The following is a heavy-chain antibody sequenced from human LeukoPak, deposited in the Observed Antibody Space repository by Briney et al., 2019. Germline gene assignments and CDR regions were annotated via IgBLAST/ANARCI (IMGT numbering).Heavy chain of an antibody. CDR1: VSGYFTTNYY. J-gene: IGHJ3*01. CDR3: ARQVATKGEWAFDV. Sequence: SETLSLTCTVSVSGYFTTNYYWGWIRQPPGKGLEWIASIRHDGHTYYNASLKSQVTISIDMSRNQFSLKLNSLTDADTAVYYCARQVATKGEWAFDVWGQGTMVTVSS. D-gene: IGHD5-12*01. CDR2: IRHDGHT. V-gene: IGHV4-38-2*02.